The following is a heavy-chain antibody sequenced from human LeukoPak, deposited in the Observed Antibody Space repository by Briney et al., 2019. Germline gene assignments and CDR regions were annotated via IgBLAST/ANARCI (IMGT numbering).Heavy chain of an antibody. D-gene: IGHD2-2*01. J-gene: IGHJ4*02. Sequence: ASVKVSCKASGYTFSGYHMHWVRQAPGQGLEWMGRINPNSGDTNYAQKFQGRVTMTRDTSISTAYMELSRLRSDDTAVYYCARDYCSSTSCLFDYWGQGTLVTVSS. CDR1: GYTFSGYH. CDR3: ARDYCSSTSCLFDY. CDR2: INPNSGDT. V-gene: IGHV1-2*06.